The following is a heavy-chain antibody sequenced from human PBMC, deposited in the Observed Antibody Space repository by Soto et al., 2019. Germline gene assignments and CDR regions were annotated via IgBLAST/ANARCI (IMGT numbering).Heavy chain of an antibody. CDR2: IIPIFGTA. Sequence: QVQLVQSGAEVKKPGSSVKVSCKASGGTFSSYAISWVRQAPGQGLEWMGGIIPIFGTANYAQKFQGRVTITADESTSTAYKELSSLRSEDTAVYYCARDRDWNGAEQGDVWGQGTTVTVSS. J-gene: IGHJ6*02. CDR1: GGTFSSYA. D-gene: IGHD1-1*01. CDR3: ARDRDWNGAEQGDV. V-gene: IGHV1-69*12.